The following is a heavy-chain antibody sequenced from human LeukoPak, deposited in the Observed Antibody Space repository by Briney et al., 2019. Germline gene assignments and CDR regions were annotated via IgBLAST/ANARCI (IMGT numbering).Heavy chain of an antibody. CDR2: FYHTGST. CDR1: GFTVSSDY. Sequence: PGGSLRLSCAASGFTVSSDYMSWIRQPAGKELEWIGRFYHTGSTDYNPSVKSRVTISVDTSKNQFSLTLSPVTAADTAVYYCASRAATDIAAAGFIDWGQGTLVTVSS. V-gene: IGHV4-59*10. J-gene: IGHJ4*02. CDR3: ASRAATDIAAAGFID. D-gene: IGHD6-13*01.